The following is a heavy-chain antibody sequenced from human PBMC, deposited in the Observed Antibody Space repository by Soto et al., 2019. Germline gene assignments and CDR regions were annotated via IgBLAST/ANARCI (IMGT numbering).Heavy chain of an antibody. V-gene: IGHV3-9*01. D-gene: IGHD1-20*01. Sequence: VQLVESGGGLVQPGKSLRISCAASGFTFHDFAMHWVRQAPGKGLEWVSGISWNSGSMGYADSVNGRVTISRDNAMKSLYLQMNSLRAEATALYYCAKDKGYNWNDVAAFDIWGQGTMVTVSS. CDR3: AKDKGYNWNDVAAFDI. CDR2: ISWNSGSM. J-gene: IGHJ3*02. CDR1: GFTFHDFA.